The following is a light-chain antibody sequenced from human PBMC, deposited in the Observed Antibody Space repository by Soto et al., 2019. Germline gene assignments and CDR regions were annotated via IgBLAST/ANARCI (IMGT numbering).Light chain of an antibody. J-gene: IGKJ1*01. CDR2: ATS. CDR3: HQYANSPPWT. V-gene: IGKV3-20*01. CDR1: QSFSSSY. Sequence: EIVLTQSPGTLSLSPGERATLSCRASQSFSSSYLAWYQQKPGQAPRLLIYATSSRATGIPDRFSGSGSGTDFTPTICRLEPEDFAVYYCHQYANSPPWTFGQGTKVEIK.